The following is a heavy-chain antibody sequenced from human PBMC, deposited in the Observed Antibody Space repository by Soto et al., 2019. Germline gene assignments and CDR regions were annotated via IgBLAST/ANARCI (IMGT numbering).Heavy chain of an antibody. Sequence: QVHLVESGGGVVQPGRSLRLSCAASGFSFSTYGMHWVRQAPGKGLEWVAFISNDGSNKYYADSVKGRFTISRDNSKNTLYLQMNMLRGDDTAVYCCAMRFGLIWAVDYWGQGTLITVSS. V-gene: IGHV3-30*03. CDR3: AMRFGLIWAVDY. D-gene: IGHD3-16*01. CDR2: ISNDGSNK. J-gene: IGHJ4*02. CDR1: GFSFSTYG.